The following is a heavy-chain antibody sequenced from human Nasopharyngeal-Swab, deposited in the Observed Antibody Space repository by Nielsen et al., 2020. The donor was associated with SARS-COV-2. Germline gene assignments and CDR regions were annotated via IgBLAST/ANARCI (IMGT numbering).Heavy chain of an antibody. CDR1: GFTFSSYG. J-gene: IGHJ6*02. CDR2: IYSGGSST. Sequence: GESLKISCAASGFTFSSYGMHWVRQAPGKGLEWVSVIYSGGSSTYYADSVKGRFTISRDNSKNTLYLQMNSLRAEDTAVYYCAKDPGWGSRSVWGQGTTVTVSS. D-gene: IGHD6-13*01. V-gene: IGHV3-23*03. CDR3: AKDPGWGSRSV.